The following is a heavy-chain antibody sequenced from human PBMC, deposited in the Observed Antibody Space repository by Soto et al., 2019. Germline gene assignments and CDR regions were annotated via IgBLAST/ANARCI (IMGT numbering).Heavy chain of an antibody. CDR2: IYYSGST. Sequence: NPSETLSLTCTVSGGSISSSSYYWGWIRQPPGKGLEWIGSIYYSGSTYYNPSLKSRVTISVDTSKNQFSLKLSSVTAADTAVYYCATEPDYYDSSGYYGIDSWGQGTLVTVSS. D-gene: IGHD3-22*01. V-gene: IGHV4-39*01. CDR1: GGSISSSSYY. J-gene: IGHJ4*02. CDR3: ATEPDYYDSSGYYGIDS.